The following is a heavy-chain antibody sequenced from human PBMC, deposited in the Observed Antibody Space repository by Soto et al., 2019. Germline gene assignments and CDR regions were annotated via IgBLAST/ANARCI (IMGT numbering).Heavy chain of an antibody. CDR2: IHQDGSDK. V-gene: IGHV3-7*01. D-gene: IGHD6-6*01. CDR3: ARHRIAVRSFDY. Sequence: EVQLVESGGGLVQPGGSLRLSCAASGFTFSSYWMTWVRQAPGKGLEWVANIHQDGSDKYYVDSVKGRFTISRDNAKNSLYLQMNSLRAEDTALYYCARHRIAVRSFDYWGQGTLVTVSS. J-gene: IGHJ4*02. CDR1: GFTFSSYW.